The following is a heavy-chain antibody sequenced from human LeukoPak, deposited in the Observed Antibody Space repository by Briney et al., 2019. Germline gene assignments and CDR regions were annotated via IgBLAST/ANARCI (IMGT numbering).Heavy chain of an antibody. CDR3: LEMNTKGY. Sequence: PGGSLRLSCADSGFTFSGAAIHWVRQASGKGLEWVGRIRSKARSYATEYAASVRGRFTISREDSKNTAYLQMNSLKTEDTAIYYCLEMNTKGYWGQGTLVTVSS. V-gene: IGHV3-73*01. D-gene: IGHD5-24*01. J-gene: IGHJ4*02. CDR1: GFTFSGAA. CDR2: IRSKARSYAT.